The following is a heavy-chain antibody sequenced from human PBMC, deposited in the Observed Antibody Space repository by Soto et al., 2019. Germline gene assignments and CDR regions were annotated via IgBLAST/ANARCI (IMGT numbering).Heavy chain of an antibody. CDR3: ARDKLGGNTAGAFDI. V-gene: IGHV3-48*03. D-gene: IGHD2-15*01. CDR1: GFTFSSYE. Sequence: PGGSLRLSCAASGFTFSSYEMNWVRQAPGKGLEWVSYISSSGSTIYYADSVKGRFTISRDNAKNSLYLQMNSLRAEDTAVYYCARDKLGGNTAGAFDIWGQGTMVTVSS. J-gene: IGHJ3*02. CDR2: ISSSGSTI.